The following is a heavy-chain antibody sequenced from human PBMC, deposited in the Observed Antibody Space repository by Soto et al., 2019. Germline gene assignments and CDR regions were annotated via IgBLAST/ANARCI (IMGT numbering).Heavy chain of an antibody. Sequence: SLPICVTWSVAGGYIIDLGGCWSWIQKPPGKGLEWIGYIYYSGSTYYNPSLKSRVTISVDTSKNQFSLKLSSVTAADTAVYYCAREGSYGDEYYFDYWGQGTLVTVSS. J-gene: IGHJ4*02. CDR1: GGYIIDLGGC. CDR3: AREGSYGDEYYFDY. CDR2: IYYSGST. V-gene: IGHV4-30-4*01. D-gene: IGHD4-17*01.